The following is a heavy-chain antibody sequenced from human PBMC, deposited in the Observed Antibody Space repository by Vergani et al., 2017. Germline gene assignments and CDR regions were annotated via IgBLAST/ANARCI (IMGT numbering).Heavy chain of an antibody. D-gene: IGHD1-26*01. CDR2: TYYRSKWYN. V-gene: IGHV6-1*01. Sequence: QVQLQQSGPGLVKPSQTLSLTCAISGDSVSSNSAVWNWIRQSPSRGLEWLGRTYYRSKWYNDYAVSVKGRITINPDTSKNQFSLQLNSVSTEDTAVYYCARALSGSPDWYFHLWGRGTLVTVSS. CDR1: GDSVSSNSAV. J-gene: IGHJ2*01. CDR3: ARALSGSPDWYFHL.